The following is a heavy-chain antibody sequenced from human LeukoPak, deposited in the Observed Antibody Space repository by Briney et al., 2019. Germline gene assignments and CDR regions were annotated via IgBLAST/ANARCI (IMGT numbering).Heavy chain of an antibody. J-gene: IGHJ4*02. D-gene: IGHD3-10*01. Sequence: PGGSLRLSCAASGFTFSSFSMNWVRQAPGKGLEWVSFISSRSTTIDYADSVKGRFTISRDNAKNSLYLQMNSLRAEDTAVYYCAREDSYYYGSGSYPFDYWGQGTLVTVSS. CDR2: ISSRSTTI. V-gene: IGHV3-48*04. CDR1: GFTFSSFS. CDR3: AREDSYYYGSGSYPFDY.